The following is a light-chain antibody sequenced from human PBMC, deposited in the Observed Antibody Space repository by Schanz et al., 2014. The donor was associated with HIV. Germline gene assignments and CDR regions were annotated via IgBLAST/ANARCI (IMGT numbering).Light chain of an antibody. J-gene: IGLJ2*01. V-gene: IGLV2-8*01. CDR3: SSKATGGRAPFV. CDR2: EVN. Sequence: QSALTQPPSASGSPGHSVTISCTGTTSDIGAYNYVSWYQLHPGRAPKLIIFEVNRRPSGVPNRFSGSKSGNTASLTISGLQAEDEADYYCSSKATGGRAPFVFGGGTKLTVL. CDR1: TSDIGAYNY.